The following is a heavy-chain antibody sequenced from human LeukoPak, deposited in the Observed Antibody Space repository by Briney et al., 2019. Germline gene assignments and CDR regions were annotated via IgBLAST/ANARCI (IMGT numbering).Heavy chain of an antibody. J-gene: IGHJ4*02. CDR1: GFTFSSYS. D-gene: IGHD5-18*01. CDR2: ISSSSTI. Sequence: GGSLRLSCAASGFTFSSYSMNWVRQAPGKGLEWVSYISSSSTIYYADSVKGRFTISRDNAKNSLYLQMNSLRDEDTAVYYCARRLYSYGYIDYWGQGTLVTVSS. CDR3: ARRLYSYGYIDY. V-gene: IGHV3-48*02.